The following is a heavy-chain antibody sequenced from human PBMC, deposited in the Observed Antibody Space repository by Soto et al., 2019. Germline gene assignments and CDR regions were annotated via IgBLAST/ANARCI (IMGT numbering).Heavy chain of an antibody. V-gene: IGHV5-10-1*01. Sequence: GESLKISCKASGYSFRNYWISWVRQVPGKGLEWMGRIDPYDSYTDYSPSFQGHVTISVDKSNSTAYLQWSSLKASDTAMYYCARPPLSAFGKYPMDVWGQGTTVTVSS. D-gene: IGHD3-10*01. CDR3: ARPPLSAFGKYPMDV. J-gene: IGHJ6*02. CDR2: IDPYDSYT. CDR1: GYSFRNYW.